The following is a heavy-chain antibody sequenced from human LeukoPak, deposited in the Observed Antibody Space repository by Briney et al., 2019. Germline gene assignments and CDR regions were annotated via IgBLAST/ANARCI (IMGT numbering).Heavy chain of an antibody. CDR1: GSTFSRSY. Sequence: GGSLRLSCAASGSTFSRSYMGWVRQAPGKGLEWVALMRLAGSVTYYVESVKGRFTISRDNAKNSLYLQMNSLRAEDTAVYYCARGGRGNFDYWGQGTLVTVSS. CDR2: MRLAGSVT. D-gene: IGHD3-10*01. J-gene: IGHJ4*02. V-gene: IGHV3-7*04. CDR3: ARGGRGNFDY.